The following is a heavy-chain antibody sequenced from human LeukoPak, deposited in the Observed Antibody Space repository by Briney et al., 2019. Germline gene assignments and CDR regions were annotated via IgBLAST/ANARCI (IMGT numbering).Heavy chain of an antibody. CDR1: GFTFISYA. V-gene: IGHV3-64*01. J-gene: IGHJ4*02. CDR2: ISSNGGST. CDR3: VRRRGYSYDY. D-gene: IGHD5-18*01. Sequence: GGSLRLSCAASGFTFISYAMDWVRQAPGKGLEYVSGISSNGGSTYYASSVKGRFTISRDNSKTTLDPQMGSLRAEDMAVYYCVRRRGYSYDYWGQGTLVSVSS.